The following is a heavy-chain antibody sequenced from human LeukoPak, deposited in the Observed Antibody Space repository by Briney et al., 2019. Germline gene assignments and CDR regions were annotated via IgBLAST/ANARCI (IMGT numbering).Heavy chain of an antibody. CDR1: GGSFSGYY. V-gene: IGHV4-34*01. CDR2: TNHSGST. J-gene: IGHJ4*02. CDR3: ARGAPITMVRGVIMGWIDY. Sequence: SETLSLTCAVYGGSFSGYYWSWIRQPPGKGLEWIGETNHSGSTNYNPSLKSRVTISVDTSKNQFSLKLSSVTAADTAVYYCARGAPITMVRGVIMGWIDYWGQGTLVTVSS. D-gene: IGHD3-10*01.